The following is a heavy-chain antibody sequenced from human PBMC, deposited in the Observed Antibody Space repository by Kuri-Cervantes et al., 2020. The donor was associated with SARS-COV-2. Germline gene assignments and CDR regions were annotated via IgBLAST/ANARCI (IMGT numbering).Heavy chain of an antibody. Sequence: GESLKISCVASGIIFSSYPMHWVRQAPGKGLEWVAVISFDGTNEDYADSVRGRFAISRDNSKDTLYLQMNSLRPEDTAVYYCARGASGYNPPFDYWGQGTLVTVSS. V-gene: IGHV3-30*09. CDR1: GIIFSSYP. CDR2: ISFDGTNE. D-gene: IGHD5-24*01. J-gene: IGHJ4*02. CDR3: ARGASGYNPPFDY.